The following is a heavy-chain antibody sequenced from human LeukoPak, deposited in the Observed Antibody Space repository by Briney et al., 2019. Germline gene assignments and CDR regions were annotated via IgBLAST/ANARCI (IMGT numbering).Heavy chain of an antibody. CDR1: GFTFSTYW. Sequence: GGSLRLSCEASGFTFSTYWVTWVRQAPGKGLEWVANINQDGSEKYYADSVKGRFTISRDNAKNSLYLQMNSLRAEDTAVYYCARGSGRYYIYWGQGTLVTVSS. V-gene: IGHV3-7*01. CDR2: INQDGSEK. D-gene: IGHD3-10*01. CDR3: ARGSGRYYIY. J-gene: IGHJ4*02.